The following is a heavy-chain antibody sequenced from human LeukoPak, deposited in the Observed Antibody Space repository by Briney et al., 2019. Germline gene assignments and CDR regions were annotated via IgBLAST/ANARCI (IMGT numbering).Heavy chain of an antibody. V-gene: IGHV1-3*01. CDR3: AKGAPYDFWSGYYPLDY. J-gene: IGHJ4*02. CDR2: INAGNGNT. CDR1: GYTLTSYA. Sequence: ASVKVSCKASGYTLTSYAMHWVRQAPGQRLEWMGWINAGNGNTKYSQKFQGRVTITRDTSASTAYMELSSLRSEDTAVYYCAKGAPYDFWSGYYPLDYWGQGTLVTVSS. D-gene: IGHD3-3*01.